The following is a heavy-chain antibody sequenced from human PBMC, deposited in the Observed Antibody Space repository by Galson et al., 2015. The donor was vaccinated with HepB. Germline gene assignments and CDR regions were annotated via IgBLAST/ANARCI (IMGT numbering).Heavy chain of an antibody. CDR2: IKSKTDGGTT. CDR1: GFTFSNAW. Sequence: SLRLSCAASGFTFSNAWMSWVRQAPGKGLEWVGRIKSKTDGGTTDYAAPVKGRFTISRDDSKNTLYLQMNSLKTEDTAVYYCTTEQPIPTRVGYMMGWDDAFDIWGQGTMVTVSS. CDR3: TTEQPIPTRVGYMMGWDDAFDI. V-gene: IGHV3-15*01. J-gene: IGHJ3*02. D-gene: IGHD5-24*01.